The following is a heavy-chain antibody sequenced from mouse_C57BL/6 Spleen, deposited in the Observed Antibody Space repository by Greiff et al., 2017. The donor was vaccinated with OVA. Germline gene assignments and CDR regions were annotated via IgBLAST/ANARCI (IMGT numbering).Heavy chain of an antibody. Sequence: EVQLVESEGGLVQPGSSMKLSCTASGFTFSDYYMAWVRQVPEKGLEWVANINYDGSSTYYLDSLKSRFIISRDNAKNILYLQMSSLKSEDTATYYCAREGDDLHAMDYWGQGTSVTVSS. CDR3: AREGDDLHAMDY. V-gene: IGHV5-16*01. J-gene: IGHJ4*01. CDR1: GFTFSDYY. CDR2: INYDGSST.